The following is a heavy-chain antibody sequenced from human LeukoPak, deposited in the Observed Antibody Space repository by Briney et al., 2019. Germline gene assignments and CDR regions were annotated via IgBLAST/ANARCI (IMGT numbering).Heavy chain of an antibody. D-gene: IGHD6-13*01. CDR3: AKDGGRRSSPNGREYYFDY. CDR2: ISYDGSNK. CDR1: GFTFSSYG. J-gene: IGHJ4*02. Sequence: PGGSLRLSCAASGFTFSSYGMHWVRQAPGKGLEWVAVISYDGSNKYYADSVKGRLTISRDNSKNTLYLQMNSLRAEDTAVYYCAKDGGRRSSPNGREYYFDYWGQGTLVTVSS. V-gene: IGHV3-30*18.